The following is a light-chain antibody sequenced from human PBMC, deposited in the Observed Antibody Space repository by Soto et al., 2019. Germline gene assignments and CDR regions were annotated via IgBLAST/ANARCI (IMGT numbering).Light chain of an antibody. V-gene: IGLV1-51*02. CDR3: GAWDTSLSGGV. CDR1: SSNIGSDF. Sequence: QSVLTQPPSVSAAPGRKVTISCSGSSSNIGSDFVSWYQQLPGTAPKLLIYEDNKRPSGIPDRFSGSKSGTSATLGITGLQTGDEADYYCGAWDTSLSGGVFGGGTKLTVL. CDR2: EDN. J-gene: IGLJ2*01.